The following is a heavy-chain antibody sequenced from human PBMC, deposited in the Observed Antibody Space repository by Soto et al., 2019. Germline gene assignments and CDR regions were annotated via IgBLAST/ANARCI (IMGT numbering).Heavy chain of an antibody. CDR3: ARGSVAGDSTSWFDY. V-gene: IGHV4-59*01. CDR2: VYSIGST. J-gene: IGHJ4*02. CDR1: GGSISSYY. Sequence: PSETLSLTCTASGGSISSYYWSWIRQPPGKGLEWIAYVYSIGSTNYNPSLKSRVTISIDTSKSQFSLILTSVTAADTGMYFCARGSVAGDSTSWFDYWGRGTLVTSPQ. D-gene: IGHD6-13*01.